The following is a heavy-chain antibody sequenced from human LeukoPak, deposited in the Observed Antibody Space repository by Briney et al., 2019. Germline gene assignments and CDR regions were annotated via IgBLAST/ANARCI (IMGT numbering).Heavy chain of an antibody. CDR2: IIPIFGTA. D-gene: IGHD4-17*01. J-gene: IGHJ4*02. CDR3: ARLEITTVTTSDY. V-gene: IGHV1-69*13. Sequence: SVKVSCKASGGTFSSYAISWVRQAPGQGLEWMGGIIPIFGTANYAQKFQGRVTITADESTSTAYMELNSLRSADTAVYYCARLEITTVTTSDYWGQGTLVTVSS. CDR1: GGTFSSYA.